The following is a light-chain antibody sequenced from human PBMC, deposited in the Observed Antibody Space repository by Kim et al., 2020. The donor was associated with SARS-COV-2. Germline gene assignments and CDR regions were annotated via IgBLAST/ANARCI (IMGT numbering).Light chain of an antibody. CDR3: QQYNDRPPT. CDR2: AAS. Sequence: VSQGDRTTPPCSAGQGGSFNSAWYQHSPCQAPRLRICAASNRATSIPARFSGRASGTGHNLPISSLQSEDFAVYYCQQYNDRPPTFGQGSKVDIK. J-gene: IGKJ1*01. V-gene: IGKV3-15*01. CDR1: QGGSFN.